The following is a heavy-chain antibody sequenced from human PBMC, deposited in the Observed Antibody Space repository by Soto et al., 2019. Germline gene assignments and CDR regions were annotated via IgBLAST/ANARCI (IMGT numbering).Heavy chain of an antibody. J-gene: IGHJ6*02. V-gene: IGHV3-33*01. CDR3: ARVVYCSGGSCSRYYYYGMDV. D-gene: IGHD2-15*01. Sequence: LRLSCAASGFTFSSYGMHWVRQAPGKGLEWVAVIWYDGSNKYYADSVKGRFTISRDNSKNTLYLQMNSLRAEDTAVYYCARVVYCSGGSCSRYYYYGMDVWGQGATVTVSS. CDR2: IWYDGSNK. CDR1: GFTFSSYG.